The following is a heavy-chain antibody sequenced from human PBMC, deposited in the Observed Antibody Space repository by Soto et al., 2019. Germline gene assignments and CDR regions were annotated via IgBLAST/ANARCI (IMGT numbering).Heavy chain of an antibody. V-gene: IGHV4-59*01. J-gene: IGHJ4*02. CDR3: ARGVQLWSHYFDY. CDR1: GGSISSYY. CDR2: IYYSGST. D-gene: IGHD5-18*01. Sequence: PSETRSRTWTVSGGSISSYYWSWIRQPPGKGLEWIGYIYYSGSTNYNPSLKSRVTISVDTSKNQFSLKLSSVTAADTAVYYCARGVQLWSHYFDYWGQGTLVTVSS.